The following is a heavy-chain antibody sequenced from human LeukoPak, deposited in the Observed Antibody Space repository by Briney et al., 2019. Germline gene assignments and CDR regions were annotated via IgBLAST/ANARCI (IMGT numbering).Heavy chain of an antibody. Sequence: PLETLSLTCAVYGGSFSGYYWNWIRQPPGKGLEWIGEINHSGSTHYNPSFKSRVTISVDTSKNQFSLRLSSVTAADTALYYCARGPDSGSYFAWFDPWGQGTLVTVSS. CDR1: GGSFSGYY. CDR3: ARGPDSGSYFAWFDP. V-gene: IGHV4-34*01. J-gene: IGHJ5*02. CDR2: INHSGST. D-gene: IGHD3-10*01.